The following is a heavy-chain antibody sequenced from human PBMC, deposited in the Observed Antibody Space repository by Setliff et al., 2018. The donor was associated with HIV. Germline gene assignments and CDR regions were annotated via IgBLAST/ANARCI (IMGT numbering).Heavy chain of an antibody. CDR2: IRSKAYGGTT. CDR3: TRRPDIVVVIAATGDAFDI. CDR1: GFTFGDYD. Sequence: GGSLRLSCIASGFTFGDYDVSWVRQAPAKGLEWLGLIRSKAYGGTTEYAASVKGRFTISRDDSKSIAYLQMNSLKTEDTAVYYCTRRPDIVVVIAATGDAFDIWGQGTMVTVSS. V-gene: IGHV3-49*04. J-gene: IGHJ3*02. D-gene: IGHD2-15*01.